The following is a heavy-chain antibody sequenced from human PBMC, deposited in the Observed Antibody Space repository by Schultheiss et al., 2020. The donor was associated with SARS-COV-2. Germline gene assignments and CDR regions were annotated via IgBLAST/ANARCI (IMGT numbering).Heavy chain of an antibody. CDR1: GFTFNSFW. Sequence: GESLKISCAASGFTFNSFWMTWVRQAPGKGLEWVANMKEDESEKNYVDSVKGRFTISRDNAKNSLYLQMNSLRAEDTAVYYCARSWGAGATVDYWGQGTLVTVSS. D-gene: IGHD1-26*01. CDR3: ARSWGAGATVDY. V-gene: IGHV3-7*01. CDR2: MKEDESEK. J-gene: IGHJ4*02.